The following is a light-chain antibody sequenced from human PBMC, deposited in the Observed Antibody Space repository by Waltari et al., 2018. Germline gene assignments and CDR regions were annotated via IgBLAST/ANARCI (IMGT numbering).Light chain of an antibody. CDR2: RDT. J-gene: IGLJ2*01. CDR3: QTWDTNTPL. CDR1: ELGDRY. V-gene: IGLV3-1*01. Sequence: SSELTQPPSVSVSPGQTATVTCSGDELGDRYASWYQQRPGQSPLLLIYRDTMRPSGIPERFSGSNSGTTATLTISGTQAMDQADYYCQTWDTNTPLFGGGTKLTVL.